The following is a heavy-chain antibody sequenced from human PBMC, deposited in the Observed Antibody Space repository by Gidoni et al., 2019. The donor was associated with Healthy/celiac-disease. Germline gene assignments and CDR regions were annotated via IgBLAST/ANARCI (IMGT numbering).Heavy chain of an antibody. CDR2: ISSSSSYI. V-gene: IGHV3-21*01. CDR3: ARSRIAAAAWWV. J-gene: IGHJ4*02. D-gene: IGHD6-13*01. CDR1: DFTFSSYS. Sequence: EVQLVESGGGLVKPGGSLRLSCAASDFTFSSYSMNWVRQAPGKGLEWVSSISSSSSYIYYADSVKGRFTISRDNAKNSLYLQMNSLRAEDTAVYYCARSRIAAAAWWVWGQGTLVTVSS.